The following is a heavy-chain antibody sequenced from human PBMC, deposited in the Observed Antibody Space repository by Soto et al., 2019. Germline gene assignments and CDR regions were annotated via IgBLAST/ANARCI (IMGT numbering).Heavy chain of an antibody. J-gene: IGHJ5*02. CDR3: VRGAIPTSSSAAGYTYFDP. V-gene: IGHV3-74*01. D-gene: IGHD6-6*01. Sequence: EVQLVQSGGGLVQPGGSLGLSCAASGFTFTDYWMHWVRQAPGKGLVCVSRINGDGSGTDYADSVKGRFTISRDNARNTLYLQMNNLRAEDTAVYYCVRGAIPTSSSAAGYTYFDPWGQGTLVSVSS. CDR2: INGDGSGT. CDR1: GFTFTDYW.